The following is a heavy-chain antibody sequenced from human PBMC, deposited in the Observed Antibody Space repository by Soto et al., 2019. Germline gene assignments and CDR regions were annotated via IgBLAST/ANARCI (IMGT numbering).Heavy chain of an antibody. D-gene: IGHD2-15*01. CDR3: ARGRGCSGGSCYHHLGY. V-gene: IGHV4-34*01. CDR1: GGSFSGYY. J-gene: IGHJ4*02. CDR2: INHSGST. Sequence: QVQLQQWGAGLLKPSETLSLTCAVYGGSFSGYYWSWIRQPPGKGLEWIGEINHSGSTNYNPSLNSRVTISVDTFKNQFSLKLSSVTAADTAVYYCARGRGCSGGSCYHHLGYWGQGTLVTVSS.